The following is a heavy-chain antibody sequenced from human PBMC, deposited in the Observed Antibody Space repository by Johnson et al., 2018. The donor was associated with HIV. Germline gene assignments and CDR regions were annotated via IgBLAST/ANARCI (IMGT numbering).Heavy chain of an antibody. V-gene: IGHV3-30-3*01. CDR1: GFTFSSYA. J-gene: IGHJ3*02. CDR3: ARDRGGGTEAGAFDI. CDR2: ISYDGSNK. D-gene: IGHD2-15*01. Sequence: QVQLVESGGGLVQPGGSLRLSCAASGFTFSSYAMHWVRQAPGKGLEWVAVISYDGSNKYYADSVKGRFTISRDNSKNTLYLQMNSLRAEDTAVYYCARDRGGGTEAGAFDIWGQGTMVTVSS.